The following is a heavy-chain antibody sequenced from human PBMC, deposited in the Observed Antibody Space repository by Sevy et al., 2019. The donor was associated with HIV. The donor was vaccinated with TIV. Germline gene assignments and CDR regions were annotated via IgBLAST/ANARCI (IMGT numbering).Heavy chain of an antibody. CDR1: GYTLRELS. CDR3: APTKDYYDSSGSPFDY. V-gene: IGHV1-24*01. CDR2: FDPEDGEI. J-gene: IGHJ4*02. Sequence: ASVKVSCKVSGYTLRELSMHWVRQAPGKGLEWMGSFDPEDGEILYAPKLQGRITMTEDTSTDIAYMELSSLRSEDTAVYYCAPTKDYYDSSGSPFDYWGQGTLVIVSS. D-gene: IGHD3-22*01.